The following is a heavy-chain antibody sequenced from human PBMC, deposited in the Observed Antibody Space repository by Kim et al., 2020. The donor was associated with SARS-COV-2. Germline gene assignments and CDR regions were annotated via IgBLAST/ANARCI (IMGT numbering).Heavy chain of an antibody. CDR2: ISGSGGST. CDR3: AKDAPPHYYDSSGRQD. V-gene: IGHV3-23*01. D-gene: IGHD3-22*01. Sequence: GGSLRLSCAASGFTFSSYAMSWVRQAPGKGLEWVSAISGSGGSTYYADSVKGRFTISRDNSKNTLYLQMNSLRAEDTAVYYCAKDAPPHYYDSSGRQDWGQGTLVTVSS. J-gene: IGHJ4*02. CDR1: GFTFSSYA.